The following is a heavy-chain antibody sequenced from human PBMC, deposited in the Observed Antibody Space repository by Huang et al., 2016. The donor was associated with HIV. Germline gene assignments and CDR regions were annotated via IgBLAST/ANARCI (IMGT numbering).Heavy chain of an antibody. J-gene: IGHJ4*02. V-gene: IGHV3-30*02. D-gene: IGHD1-26*01. CDR3: AKDHGYIGTPLDY. CDR1: GFTFRTYG. Sequence: QVQLVESGGGVVQPGGYLRVSCAASGFTFRTYGMNWVRQALGKGLEWVAFIRYDGSNQYYADALKGRFTISRDNSKNTLYLQLNSLRAEDTAVYYCAKDHGYIGTPLDYWGQGTLVTVSS. CDR2: IRYDGSNQ.